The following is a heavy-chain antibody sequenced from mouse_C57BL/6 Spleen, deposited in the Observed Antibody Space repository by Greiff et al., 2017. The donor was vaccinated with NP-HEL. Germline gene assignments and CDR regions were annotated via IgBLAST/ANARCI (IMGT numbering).Heavy chain of an antibody. J-gene: IGHJ2*01. CDR2: ISSGGSYT. Sequence: DVQLVESGGDLVKPGGSLKLSCAASGFTFSSYGMSWVRQTPDKRLEWVATISSGGSYTYYPDSVKGRFTISRDNAKNTLYLQMSSLKSEDTAMYYYARQRDFDYWGQGTTLTVSS. CDR1: GFTFSSYG. V-gene: IGHV5-6*01. CDR3: ARQRDFDY.